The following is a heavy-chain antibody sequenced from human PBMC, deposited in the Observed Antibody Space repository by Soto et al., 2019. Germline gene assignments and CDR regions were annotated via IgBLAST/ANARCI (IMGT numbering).Heavy chain of an antibody. CDR2: ISSNGGST. V-gene: IGHV3-64D*06. Sequence: GGSLRLSCSASGFTFSSYAMHCVRQAPGKGLEYVSAISSNGGSTYYADSVKGRFTISRDNSKNTLYLQMSSLRAEDTAVYYCVKDPSPSLSARGIDYWGQGTLVTVSS. J-gene: IGHJ4*02. D-gene: IGHD1-1*01. CDR3: VKDPSPSLSARGIDY. CDR1: GFTFSSYA.